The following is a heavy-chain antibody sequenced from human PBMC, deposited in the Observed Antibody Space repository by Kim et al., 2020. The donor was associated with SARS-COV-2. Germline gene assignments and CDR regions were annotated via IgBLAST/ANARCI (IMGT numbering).Heavy chain of an antibody. Sequence: FHAASGTGRFTISRANSNNTLYLQRNSLRAEDTALYYCARSGSYWDYFDYWGQGTLVTVSS. V-gene: IGHV3-33*01. D-gene: IGHD3-10*01. J-gene: IGHJ4*02. CDR3: ARSGSYWDYFDY.